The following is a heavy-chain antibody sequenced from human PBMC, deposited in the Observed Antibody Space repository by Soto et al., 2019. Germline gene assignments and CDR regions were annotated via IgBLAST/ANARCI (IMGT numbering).Heavy chain of an antibody. CDR3: ATDRGMSAPDTFDD. CDR1: GYTFSDYG. J-gene: IGHJ4*02. Sequence: QVQLVQSGAEVKKPGASVKVSCKASGYTFSDYGISWVRQAPGQGLEWLGWINPNNNGHTNSAQNLHDRITSTTDTATTAAYMELRSLRSADTAVYYWATDRGMSAPDTFDDWGQGTLLIVSS. CDR2: INPNNNGHT. D-gene: IGHD3-10*01. V-gene: IGHV1-18*01.